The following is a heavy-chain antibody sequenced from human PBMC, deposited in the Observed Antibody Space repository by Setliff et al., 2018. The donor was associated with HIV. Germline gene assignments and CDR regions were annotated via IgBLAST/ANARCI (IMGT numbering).Heavy chain of an antibody. CDR3: ARVAVGGTGPDS. D-gene: IGHD1-1*01. V-gene: IGHV4-4*08. CDR2: IHMNGNS. CDR1: GGSIPGYH. Sequence: SETLSLTCSVFGGSIPGYHWCWIRQSPGKGLEWIGFIHMNGNSVYNPSLKSRVTLSGDASKNQFSLKLTSVTVADTAVYYCARVAVGGTGPDSWGQGTLVTV. J-gene: IGHJ4*02.